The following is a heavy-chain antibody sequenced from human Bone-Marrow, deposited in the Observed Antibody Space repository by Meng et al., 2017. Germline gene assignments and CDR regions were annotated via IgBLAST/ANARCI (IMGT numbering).Heavy chain of an antibody. Sequence: GGSLRLSCAASGFTVSSNYMSWVRQAPGKGLQWVSSISSTSNDIYYADSVKGRFTISRDNAENSLYLQMNSLRVDDTAVYYCTRDQGGVTPDYWGQGALVTVSS. D-gene: IGHD2-21*02. CDR3: TRDQGGVTPDY. CDR1: GFTVSSNY. J-gene: IGHJ4*02. CDR2: ISSTSNDI. V-gene: IGHV3-21*01.